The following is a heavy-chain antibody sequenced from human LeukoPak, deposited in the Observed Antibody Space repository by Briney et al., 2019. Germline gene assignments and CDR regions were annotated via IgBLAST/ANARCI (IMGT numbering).Heavy chain of an antibody. CDR2: IKRDGSEK. D-gene: IGHD3-22*01. V-gene: IGHV3-7*04. CDR1: GLTFSSFW. J-gene: IGHJ1*01. Sequence: QTGGSLRLSCAASGLTFSSFWMGWVRQAPGKGLEWVANIKRDGSEKYYVDSVKGRFTISRDNAKNSLYLQMNSLRVEDTAVYYCARGEYYYDGGYWGQGTLVTVSS. CDR3: ARGEYYYDGGY.